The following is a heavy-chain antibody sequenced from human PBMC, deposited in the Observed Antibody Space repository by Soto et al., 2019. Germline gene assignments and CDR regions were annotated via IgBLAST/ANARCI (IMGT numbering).Heavy chain of an antibody. CDR2: ISYDGSNK. CDR1: GFTFSSSG. J-gene: IGHJ4*02. Sequence: QVQLVESGGGVVQPGRSLRLSCAASGFTFSSSGMHWVRQAPGKGLEWVAVISYDGSNKYYADSVKGRFTISRDNSKNTRYLQMNSLRAEDTAVYYCAKGGYADYWGQGTLVTFSS. V-gene: IGHV3-30*18. D-gene: IGHD5-12*01. CDR3: AKGGYADY.